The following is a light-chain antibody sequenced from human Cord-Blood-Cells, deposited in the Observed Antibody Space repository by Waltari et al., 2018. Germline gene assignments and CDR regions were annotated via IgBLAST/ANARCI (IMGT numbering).Light chain of an antibody. V-gene: IGKV3-15*01. CDR3: QQYNNWPGT. CDR2: GAS. Sequence: EIVMTQSPATLSVSPGERATPSCRASHSVSSNLAWYQQKPGQAPRLLIYGASNRATGIPARFSGSGSGTEFTLTISSLQSEDFAVYYCQQYNNWPGTFGQGTKLEIK. J-gene: IGKJ2*01. CDR1: HSVSSN.